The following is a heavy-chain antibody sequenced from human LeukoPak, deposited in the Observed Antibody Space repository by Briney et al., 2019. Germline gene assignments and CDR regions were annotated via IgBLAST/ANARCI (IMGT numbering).Heavy chain of an antibody. D-gene: IGHD3-3*01. Sequence: SETLSLTCTVSGGSISSYYWSWIRQPAGKGLEWIGRIYTSGSTNYNPSLKGRVTMSVDTSKNQFSLKLSSVTAADTAVYYCAREFGNDFWSGYYLDYWGQGTLVTVSS. V-gene: IGHV4-4*07. CDR1: GGSISSYY. CDR2: IYTSGST. J-gene: IGHJ4*02. CDR3: AREFGNDFWSGYYLDY.